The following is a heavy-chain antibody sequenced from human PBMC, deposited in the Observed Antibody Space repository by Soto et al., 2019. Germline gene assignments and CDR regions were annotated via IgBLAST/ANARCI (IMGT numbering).Heavy chain of an antibody. J-gene: IGHJ6*02. CDR3: ARDPGRYCSSTSCLYGMDV. D-gene: IGHD2-2*01. CDR2: IWYDGSNK. V-gene: IGHV3-33*01. Sequence: GGSLRLSCAASGFTFSSYGMHWVRQAPGKGLEWVAVIWYDGSNKYYADSVKGRFTISRDNSKNTLYLQMNSLRAEDTAVYYCARDPGRYCSSTSCLYGMDVWGQGTTVTVSS. CDR1: GFTFSSYG.